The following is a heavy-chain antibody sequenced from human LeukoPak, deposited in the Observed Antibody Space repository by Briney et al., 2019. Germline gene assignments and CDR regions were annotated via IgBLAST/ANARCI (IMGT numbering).Heavy chain of an antibody. D-gene: IGHD3-9*01. J-gene: IGHJ4*02. Sequence: ASVTVSFKASGYTFTGYYMHWLRQAPGQGLEWMGWINPSRGGTNYAQKFQGWVTMTRDTSISTAYMELSRLRSDDTAVYYCARDGRAYYDILTGYYHFDYWGQGTLVTVSS. CDR2: INPSRGGT. V-gene: IGHV1-2*04. CDR3: ARDGRAYYDILTGYYHFDY. CDR1: GYTFTGYY.